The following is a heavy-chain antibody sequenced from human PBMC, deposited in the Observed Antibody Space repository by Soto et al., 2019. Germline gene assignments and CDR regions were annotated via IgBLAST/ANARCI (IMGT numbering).Heavy chain of an antibody. V-gene: IGHV4-61*01. Sequence: QVQLQESGPGLVKPSETLSLTCTVSGGSVSSGSYYWSWIRQPPGKGLEWIGYIYYSGSTNYNPSLTSRVTISVATSKNQFSLKLSSVTAADTAVYYCARGIEGWYQGRYYYGMDVWGQGTPVTVSS. CDR3: ARGIEGWYQGRYYYGMDV. J-gene: IGHJ6*02. CDR2: IYYSGST. CDR1: GGSVSSGSYY. D-gene: IGHD6-19*01.